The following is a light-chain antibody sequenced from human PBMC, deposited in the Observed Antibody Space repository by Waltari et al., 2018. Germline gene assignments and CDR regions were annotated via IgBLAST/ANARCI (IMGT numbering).Light chain of an antibody. CDR1: SGSVPSNSY. CDR2: KGN. Sequence: QTVVTQEPSLSVSPGGTVTLTCALRSGSVPSNSYASWYQQTPCQAQRTLVYKGNSRSSGVPERFSGSILGNKAALTITGAQADDESDYYCLFYMGSGIWVFGGGTKLTVL. CDR3: LFYMGSGIWV. J-gene: IGLJ3*02. V-gene: IGLV8-61*01.